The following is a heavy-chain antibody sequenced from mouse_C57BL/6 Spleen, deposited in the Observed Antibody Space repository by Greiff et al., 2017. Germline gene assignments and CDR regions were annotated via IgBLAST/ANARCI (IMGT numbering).Heavy chain of an antibody. CDR1: GYAFSSYW. J-gene: IGHJ2*01. V-gene: IGHV1-80*01. CDR2: IYPGDGDT. CDR3: ARGDYDYDASYYFDY. D-gene: IGHD2-4*01. Sequence: QVHVKQSGAELVKPGASVKISCKASGYAFSSYWMNWVKQRPGKGLEWIGQIYPGDGDTNYNGKFKGKATLTADKSSSTAYMQLSSLTSEDSAVYFCARGDYDYDASYYFDYWGQGTTLTVSS.